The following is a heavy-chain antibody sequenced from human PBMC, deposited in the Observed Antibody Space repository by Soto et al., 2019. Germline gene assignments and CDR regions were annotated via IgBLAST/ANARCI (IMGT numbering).Heavy chain of an antibody. V-gene: IGHV5-51*01. CDR1: GYSFTSYW. CDR2: IYPGDSDT. Sequence: GESLKISCQGSGYSFTSYWIGWVRQMPGKGLEWMGIIYPGDSDTRYSPSFQGQVTISADKSISTAYLQWSSLKASDTAMYYCARRGGGRYCSGGSCALEGDYWGQGTLVTVSS. D-gene: IGHD2-15*01. J-gene: IGHJ4*02. CDR3: ARRGGGRYCSGGSCALEGDY.